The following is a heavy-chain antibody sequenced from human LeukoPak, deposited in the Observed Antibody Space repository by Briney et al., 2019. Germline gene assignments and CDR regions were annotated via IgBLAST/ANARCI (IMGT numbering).Heavy chain of an antibody. Sequence: PGGSLSLSCAASGFTFSSYSMDWLRPAPGKGLEWVSYISSSSSYIYYADSVKGRFTISRDNAKNSLYLQMNSLRAEDTAVYYCAREAIEYYYMDVWGKGTTVTVSS. V-gene: IGHV3-21*01. CDR1: GFTFSSYS. J-gene: IGHJ6*03. CDR2: ISSSSSYI. D-gene: IGHD2-2*02. CDR3: AREAIEYYYMDV.